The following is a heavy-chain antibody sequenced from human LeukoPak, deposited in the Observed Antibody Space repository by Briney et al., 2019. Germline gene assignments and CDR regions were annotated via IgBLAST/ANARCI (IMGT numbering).Heavy chain of an antibody. CDR1: GFTFDDYA. CDR3: ARDGGDTVTTSWFDP. CDR2: ISSSSSYI. D-gene: IGHD4-11*01. J-gene: IGHJ5*02. Sequence: GRSLRLSCAASGFTFDDYAMHWVRQAPGKGLEWVSSISSSSSYIYYADSVKGRFTISRDNAKNSLYLQMNSLRAEDTAVYYCARDGGDTVTTSWFDPWGQGTLVTVSS. V-gene: IGHV3-21*01.